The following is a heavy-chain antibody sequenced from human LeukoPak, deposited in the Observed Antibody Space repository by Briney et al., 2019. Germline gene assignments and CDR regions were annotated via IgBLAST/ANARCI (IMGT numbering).Heavy chain of an antibody. J-gene: IGHJ4*02. CDR1: GGTFSSYA. V-gene: IGHV1-69*05. Sequence: SVKVSCKASGGTFSSYAISWVRQAPGQGLEWMGGIIPIFGTANYAQKFQGRVTITTDESTSTAYMELSSLRSEDTAVYYCARGRIAAAGINYFDYWGQGTLVTVSS. CDR3: ARGRIAAAGINYFDY. CDR2: IIPIFGTA. D-gene: IGHD6-13*01.